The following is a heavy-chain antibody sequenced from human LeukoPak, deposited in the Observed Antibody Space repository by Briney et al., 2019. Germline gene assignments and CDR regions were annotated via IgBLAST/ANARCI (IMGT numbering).Heavy chain of an antibody. Sequence: KPSETLSLTCAVYGGSLSGYYWSWIRQPPGKGLEWIGEINHSGSTNYNPSLKSRVTISVDTSKNQFSLKLSSVTAADTAVYYCARDPDCSGGSCSFDYWGQGTLVTVSS. D-gene: IGHD2-15*01. CDR1: GGSLSGYY. CDR2: INHSGST. CDR3: ARDPDCSGGSCSFDY. J-gene: IGHJ4*02. V-gene: IGHV4-34*01.